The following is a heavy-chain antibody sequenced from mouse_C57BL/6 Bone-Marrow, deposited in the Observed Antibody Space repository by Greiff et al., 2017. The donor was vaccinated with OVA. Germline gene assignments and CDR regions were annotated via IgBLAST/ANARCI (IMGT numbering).Heavy chain of an antibody. D-gene: IGHD1-1*02. Sequence: EVQLVESGGGLVQPGGSLKLSCAASGFTFSDYYMYWVRQTPEKRLEWVAYISNGGGSTYYPDTVKGRFTISRDNAKNTLYLQMSRLKSEDTAMYYCARPDYPWFAYWGQGTLVTVSA. V-gene: IGHV5-12*01. J-gene: IGHJ3*01. CDR1: GFTFSDYY. CDR3: ARPDYPWFAY. CDR2: ISNGGGST.